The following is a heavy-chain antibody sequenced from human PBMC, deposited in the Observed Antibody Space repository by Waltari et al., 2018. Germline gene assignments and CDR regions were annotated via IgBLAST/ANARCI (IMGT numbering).Heavy chain of an antibody. Sequence: QVQLVESGGGVVQPGRSLRLSCAASGFTFSSYGMHWVRQAPGKGLEWVAVIWYDGSNKYYADSVKGRFTISRDNSKNTLYLQMNSLRAEDTAVYYCARDGGRGTVTTNAPPYYYYGMDVWGQGP. CDR2: IWYDGSNK. V-gene: IGHV3-33*01. CDR3: ARDGGRGTVTTNAPPYYYYGMDV. D-gene: IGHD4-17*01. CDR1: GFTFSSYG. J-gene: IGHJ6*02.